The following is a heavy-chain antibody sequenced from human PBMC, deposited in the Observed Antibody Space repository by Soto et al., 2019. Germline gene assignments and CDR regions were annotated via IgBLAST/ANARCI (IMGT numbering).Heavy chain of an antibody. CDR2: ISIYNGNT. D-gene: IGHD6-13*01. CDR1: GYPFSSHG. CDR3: AGGLQNAYHSSSWYGTGRTYYYYGMDV. J-gene: IGHJ6*02. V-gene: IGHV1-18*04. Sequence: ASVKVSCKASGYPFSSHGFTWVRQAPGQGLEWMGWISIYNGNTHYAQKFQRRLTLTTDESTSTAYMELSSLRSEDTAVYYCAGGLQNAYHSSSWYGTGRTYYYYGMDVWGQGATVTVSS.